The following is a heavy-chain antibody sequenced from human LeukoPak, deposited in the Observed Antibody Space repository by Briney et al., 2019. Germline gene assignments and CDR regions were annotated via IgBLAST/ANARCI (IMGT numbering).Heavy chain of an antibody. J-gene: IGHJ4*02. CDR1: GFTFSSDA. CDR2: ISGSGGST. Sequence: HPGGSLRLSCAASGFTFSSDAMSWVRQAPGKGLEWVSAISGSGGSTYYADSVKGRFTISRDNSKNTLYLQMNSLRAEDTAVYYCANTDTVTTDPDGFDYWGQGTLVTVSS. D-gene: IGHD4-17*01. V-gene: IGHV3-23*01. CDR3: ANTDTVTTDPDGFDY.